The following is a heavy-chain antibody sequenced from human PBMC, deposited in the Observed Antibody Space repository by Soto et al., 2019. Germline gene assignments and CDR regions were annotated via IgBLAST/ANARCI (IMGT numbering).Heavy chain of an antibody. J-gene: IGHJ6*03. CDR1: GYTFTSYD. CDR2: MNPNSGNT. V-gene: IGHV1-8*01. Sequence: ASVKVSCKASGYTFTSYDINWVRQATGQGLEWMGWMNPNSGNTGYAQKFQGRVTMTRNTSISTAYMELSSLRSEDTAVYYCARGPTLRDIVATIGYYYYYMDVWGKGTTVTVSS. D-gene: IGHD5-12*01. CDR3: ARGPTLRDIVATIGYYYYYMDV.